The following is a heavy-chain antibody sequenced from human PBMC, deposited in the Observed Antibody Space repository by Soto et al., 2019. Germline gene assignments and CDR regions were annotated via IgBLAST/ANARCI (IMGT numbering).Heavy chain of an antibody. CDR3: TREPSPPYGLFDY. CDR2: ISGSGANT. J-gene: IGHJ4*02. V-gene: IGHV3-23*01. Sequence: GGSLRLSCAASGFTFSNYALSWVRQAPGKGLEWVSGISGSGANTYYADSLRGRSTISRDNSKNTLYLQMSSLRPDDTAVYYCTREPSPPYGLFDYWGQGTLVTVSS. CDR1: GFTFSNYA. D-gene: IGHD1-1*01.